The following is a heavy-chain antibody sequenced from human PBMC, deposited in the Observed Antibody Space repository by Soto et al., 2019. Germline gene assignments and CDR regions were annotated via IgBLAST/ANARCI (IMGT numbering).Heavy chain of an antibody. V-gene: IGHV1-69*13. CDR3: ASAGVVVTATLYYYYGMDV. Sequence: SVKVSCKASGGTFSSYAISWVRQAPGQGLEWMGGIIPIFGTANYAQKFQGRVTITADESTSTAYMELSSLRSEDTAVYYCASAGVVVTATLYYYYGMDVWGQGTTVTVYS. J-gene: IGHJ6*02. CDR2: IIPIFGTA. CDR1: GGTFSSYA. D-gene: IGHD2-21*02.